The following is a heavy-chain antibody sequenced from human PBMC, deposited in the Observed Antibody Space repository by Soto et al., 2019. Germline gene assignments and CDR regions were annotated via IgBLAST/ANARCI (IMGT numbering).Heavy chain of an antibody. CDR2: LYYSGST. D-gene: IGHD2-15*01. Sequence: QVQLQESGPGLVKPSQTLSLTCTVSGGSISSGDYYWSWIRQPPGKGLEWIGYLYYSGSTYYNPSLKSRVTISVDTSKSQFSLKLSSVTAADTAVYYCERYCSGGSCHNDAFDIWGQWAMVTVSS. V-gene: IGHV4-30-4*01. CDR3: ERYCSGGSCHNDAFDI. J-gene: IGHJ3*02. CDR1: GGSISSGDYY.